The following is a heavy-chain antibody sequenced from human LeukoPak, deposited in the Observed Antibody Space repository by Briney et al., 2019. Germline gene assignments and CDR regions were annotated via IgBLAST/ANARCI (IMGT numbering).Heavy chain of an antibody. J-gene: IGHJ4*02. V-gene: IGHV3-21*01. CDR1: GFTFSNWN. Sequence: GGSLRLSCAASGFTFSNWNMNWFRQAPGKGLEWVSSISSSSSYIYYADSVKGRFTISRDNAKNSLYLQMNSLRAEDTAVYYCARVGVHDYGDYFDYWGQGTLVTVSS. CDR2: ISSSSSYI. D-gene: IGHD4-17*01. CDR3: ARVGVHDYGDYFDY.